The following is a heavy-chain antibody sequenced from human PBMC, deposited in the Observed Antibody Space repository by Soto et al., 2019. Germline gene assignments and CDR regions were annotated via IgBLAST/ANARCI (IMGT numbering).Heavy chain of an antibody. Sequence: ASVKVSCKASGYTFTSYGISWVRQAPGQGLEWMGWINTYNGNTNHAQKLQGRVTMATDTSTSTAYMELRSLRSDDTAVYYCARGVGSGTYYNQYNWFDPWGQGTLVTVSS. CDR2: INTYNGNT. CDR3: ARGVGSGTYYNQYNWFDP. V-gene: IGHV1-18*01. D-gene: IGHD3-10*01. CDR1: GYTFTSYG. J-gene: IGHJ5*02.